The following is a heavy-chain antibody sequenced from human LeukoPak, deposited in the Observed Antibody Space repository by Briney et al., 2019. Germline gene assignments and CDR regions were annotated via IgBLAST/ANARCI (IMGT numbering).Heavy chain of an antibody. D-gene: IGHD4-17*01. CDR2: ISSSSSHT. CDR1: GFTFSTYN. J-gene: IGHJ6*02. CDR3: ARDGADYGDYDVEDYYYYYGMDV. Sequence: GGSLRLSCAASGFTFSTYNMNWVRQAPGKGLEWVSSISSSSSHTYYVDLVKGRFTISRDNSKNTLYLQMNSLRAEDTAVYYCARDGADYGDYDVEDYYYYYGMDVWGQGTTVTVSS. V-gene: IGHV3-21*01.